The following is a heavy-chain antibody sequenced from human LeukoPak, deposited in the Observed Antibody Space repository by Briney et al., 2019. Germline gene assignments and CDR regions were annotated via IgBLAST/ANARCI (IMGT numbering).Heavy chain of an antibody. CDR3: ARGVGETLSGWTLDY. CDR2: IIYDRSNK. V-gene: IGHV3-30*04. Sequence: GGSLRLSCAASGFDFSSYAMHWVRQAPGKGLEWMAVIIYDRSNKNYADSVKGRFTISRDNSRNTLYMKMNSLRVEDTAVYYCARGVGETLSGWTLDYWGHGTLVAVSS. CDR1: GFDFSSYA. D-gene: IGHD6-19*01. J-gene: IGHJ4*01.